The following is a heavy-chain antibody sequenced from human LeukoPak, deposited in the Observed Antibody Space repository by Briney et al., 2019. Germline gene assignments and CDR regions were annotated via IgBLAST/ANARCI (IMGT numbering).Heavy chain of an antibody. CDR2: IIPIFGTA. D-gene: IGHD6-13*01. J-gene: IGHJ5*02. CDR1: GYTFTSYY. Sequence: SVKVSCKASGYTFTSYYMHWVRQAPGQGLEWMGGIIPIFGTANYAQKFQGRVTITTDESTSTAYMELSSLRSEDTAVYYCAIIAGNWFDPWGQGTLVTVSS. V-gene: IGHV1-69*05. CDR3: AIIAGNWFDP.